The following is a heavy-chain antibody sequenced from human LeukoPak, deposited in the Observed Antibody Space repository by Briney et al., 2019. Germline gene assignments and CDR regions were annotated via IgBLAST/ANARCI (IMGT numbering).Heavy chain of an antibody. CDR3: ARIGYGVSFDY. Sequence: SGGSLRLSCAASGFTFNVYWIHWVRQAPGKGLVWVSRLNSDGSSATYADSVKGRFTISRDNAKNSLYLQMNSLRAEDTAVYYCARIGYGVSFDYWGQGTLVTVSS. D-gene: IGHD4/OR15-4a*01. J-gene: IGHJ4*02. CDR1: GFTFNVYW. CDR2: LNSDGSSA. V-gene: IGHV3-74*03.